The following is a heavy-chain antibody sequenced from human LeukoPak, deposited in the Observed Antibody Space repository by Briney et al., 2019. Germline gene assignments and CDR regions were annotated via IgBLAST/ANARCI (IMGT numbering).Heavy chain of an antibody. D-gene: IGHD6-19*01. CDR2: INRDGVTR. V-gene: IGHV3-43*01. J-gene: IGHJ4*02. Sequence: GGSLRLSCAASGFAFDVFSMHWVRQAPGKGLEWVSLINRDGVTRYYADSVKGRFTISRDNSRNSLYLQSNSLTIEDTALYYCAKEGYNSRWISFDHWGRGALVTVSS. CDR1: GFAFDVFS. CDR3: AKEGYNSRWISFDH.